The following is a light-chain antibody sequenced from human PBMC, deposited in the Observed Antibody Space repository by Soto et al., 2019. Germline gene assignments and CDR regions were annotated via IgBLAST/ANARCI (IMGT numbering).Light chain of an antibody. CDR2: QAS. V-gene: IGKV1-5*03. CDR3: QHYNSYSEA. Sequence: DIQMPQCPSPLSGSVGDRLTITCLASQTISSWLAWYQQKPGKAPKLLIYQASTLKSGVPSRFSGSGSGTEFTLTISSLQPDDFATYYCQHYNSYSEAFGKGTKVDIK. CDR1: QTISSW. J-gene: IGKJ1*01.